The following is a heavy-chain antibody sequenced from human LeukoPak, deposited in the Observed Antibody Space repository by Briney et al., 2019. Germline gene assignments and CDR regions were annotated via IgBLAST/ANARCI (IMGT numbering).Heavy chain of an antibody. D-gene: IGHD3-3*01. CDR2: IWYDGSNK. J-gene: IGHJ4*02. CDR3: AKDFRAYYDFWSGYYTYFDY. CDR1: GFTFSSYW. V-gene: IGHV3-33*06. Sequence: PGGSLRLSCAASGFTFSSYWMNWVRQAPGKGLEWVAVIWYDGSNKYYADSVKGRFTISRDNSKNTLYLQMNSLRAEDTAVYYCAKDFRAYYDFWSGYYTYFDYWGQGTLVTVSS.